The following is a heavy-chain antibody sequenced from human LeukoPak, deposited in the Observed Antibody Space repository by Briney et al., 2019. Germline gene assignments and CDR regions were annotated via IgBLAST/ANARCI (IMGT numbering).Heavy chain of an antibody. Sequence: PGGSLRLSCAASGFTFSSYWMSWVRQAPGKGLEWAANIKQDGSEKYYVDSVKGRFTISRDNAKNSMYLQMNSLRVEDTAVYYCATGGNLVGAKGFDYWGQGTLVTVSS. J-gene: IGHJ4*02. CDR2: IKQDGSEK. CDR3: ATGGNLVGAKGFDY. D-gene: IGHD1-26*01. V-gene: IGHV3-7*03. CDR1: GFTFSSYW.